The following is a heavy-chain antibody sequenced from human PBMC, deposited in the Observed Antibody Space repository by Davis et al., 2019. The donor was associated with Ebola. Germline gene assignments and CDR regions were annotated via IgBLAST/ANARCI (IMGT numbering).Heavy chain of an antibody. J-gene: IGHJ6*02. CDR1: GGTFSSYA. Sequence: SVKVSCKASGGTFSSYAISWLRQAPAQGLEWMGGIIPIFGTANYAQKFQGRVTITADESTSTAYMELSSLRSEDTAVYYCASDIPNYYGSGSYGMDVWGQGTTVTVSS. V-gene: IGHV1-69*13. D-gene: IGHD3-10*01. CDR2: IIPIFGTA. CDR3: ASDIPNYYGSGSYGMDV.